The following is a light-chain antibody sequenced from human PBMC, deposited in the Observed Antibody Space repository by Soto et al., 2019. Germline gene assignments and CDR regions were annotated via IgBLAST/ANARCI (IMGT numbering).Light chain of an antibody. CDR3: HQYGSSLGVT. Sequence: EIVLTQSPGTLSLSPGERATLSCRASQSVSSSYLAWYQQKPGQAPRLLIYGASSSATGSPDRFSGSGAWRDVTLTIIRLEPEDFSVYYCHQYGSSLGVTFGGGTKVEIK. V-gene: IGKV3-20*01. CDR2: GAS. CDR1: QSVSSSY. J-gene: IGKJ4*02.